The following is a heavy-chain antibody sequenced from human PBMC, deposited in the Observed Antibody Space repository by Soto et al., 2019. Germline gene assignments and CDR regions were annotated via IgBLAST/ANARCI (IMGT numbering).Heavy chain of an antibody. CDR1: GFTFSSYS. Sequence: PGGSLRLSCAASGFTFSSYSMNWVRQAPGKGLEWVSSISSSSSYIYYADSVKGRFIISRDNAKNSLYLQMNSLRAEDTAVYYCARDLQPEKWRYYDSSGYYYGWFDPWGQGTLVTVSS. V-gene: IGHV3-21*01. CDR3: ARDLQPEKWRYYDSSGYYYGWFDP. CDR2: ISSSSSYI. J-gene: IGHJ5*02. D-gene: IGHD3-22*01.